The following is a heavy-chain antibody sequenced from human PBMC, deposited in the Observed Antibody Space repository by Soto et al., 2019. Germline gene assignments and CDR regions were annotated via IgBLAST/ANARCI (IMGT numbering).Heavy chain of an antibody. CDR1: GYTFTDYF. CDR2: INPKSGGT. Sequence: QVHLVQSGAEVKKPGASVQVSCKASGYTFTDYFIHWVRQAPGQGLEWMGWINPKSGGTRYAQRFQGRVTMTRDTSISTAYMELTRLRSDDTAVYYCAGEESTVDWFDPWGQGTLVTVSS. CDR3: AGEESTVDWFDP. D-gene: IGHD2-21*01. V-gene: IGHV1-2*02. J-gene: IGHJ5*02.